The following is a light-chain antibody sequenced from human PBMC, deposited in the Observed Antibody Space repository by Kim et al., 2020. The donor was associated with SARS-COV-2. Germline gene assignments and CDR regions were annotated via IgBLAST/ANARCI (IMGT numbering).Light chain of an antibody. J-gene: IGKJ2*01. CDR1: QDIKKW. CDR2: DAS. Sequence: SVSVGDRDTITCRSSQDIKKWLAWYQQKPGTAPKLLIYDASSLQSGVPSRFSGSGSGTDFTLSISNLQPEDFATYYCQQSNTFPYTFGQGTKLEI. V-gene: IGKV1D-12*01. CDR3: QQSNTFPYT.